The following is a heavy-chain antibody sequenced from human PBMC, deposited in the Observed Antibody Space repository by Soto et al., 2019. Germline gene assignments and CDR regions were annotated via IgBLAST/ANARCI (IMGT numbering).Heavy chain of an antibody. CDR2: ISYDGSDK. D-gene: IGHD3-10*01. CDR1: GFTFSNYA. V-gene: IGHV3-30-3*01. J-gene: IGHJ4*02. CDR3: ARDYFGSGSYISDY. Sequence: GGSLRLSCAASGFTFSNYAMHWVRQAPGKGLEWVAVISYDGSDKYNANSVKGRFTISRDTSDNTLYLQMNSLRAEDTAVYYCARDYFGSGSYISDYWGQGTLVTVSS.